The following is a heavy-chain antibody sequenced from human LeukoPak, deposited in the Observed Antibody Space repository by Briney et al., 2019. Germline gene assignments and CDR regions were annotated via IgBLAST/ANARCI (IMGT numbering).Heavy chain of an antibody. CDR3: AKYIRKHFDY. CDR2: NSDSGAGT. V-gene: IGHV3-23*01. Sequence: GGSLRLSCAASGFTFTSYYMAWVRQAPGKGLEWVSSNSDSGAGTYYADSVKGRFTISRDNPRNTLYLQMSSLTVEDTAACYCAKYIRKHFDYWGQGTLVTVSS. J-gene: IGHJ4*02. CDR1: GFTFTSYY.